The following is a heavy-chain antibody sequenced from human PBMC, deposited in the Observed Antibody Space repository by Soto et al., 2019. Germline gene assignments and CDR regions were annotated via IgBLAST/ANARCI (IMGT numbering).Heavy chain of an antibody. CDR1: GYIFTDHL. D-gene: IGHD3-22*01. J-gene: IGHJ4*01. CDR2: VHPDSGGT. Sequence: ASVKVSCKTSGYIFTDHLIHWVRQSPGQGLQWVGWVHPDSGGTNVAQAFQDRVTMTADTSITTAYMDLARLRPDDPAIFYCARGAQGFFPVSGIYFYFDHWG. CDR3: ARGAQGFFPVSGIYFYFDH. V-gene: IGHV1-2*02.